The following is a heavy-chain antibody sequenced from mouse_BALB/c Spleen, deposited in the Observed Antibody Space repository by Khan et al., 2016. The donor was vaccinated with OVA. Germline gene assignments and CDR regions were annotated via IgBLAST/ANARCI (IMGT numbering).Heavy chain of an antibody. D-gene: IGHD2-10*01. V-gene: IGHV2-6-1*01. Sequence: VELKESGPGLVAPSQSLSITCTISGFSLTNYGIHWVRQPPGKGLEWLVVIWSDGSTTYNSALKYRLTISKDKSKSQVFLKMNSLQTDDTAVYFCARQPYYHYNIRDYWGQGTSVTVAS. CDR3: ARQPYYHYNIRDY. CDR1: GFSLTNYG. CDR2: IWSDGST. J-gene: IGHJ4*01.